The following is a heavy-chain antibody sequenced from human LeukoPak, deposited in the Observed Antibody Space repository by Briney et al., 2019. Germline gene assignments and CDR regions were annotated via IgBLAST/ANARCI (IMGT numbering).Heavy chain of an antibody. Sequence: ASVKVSCKASGYTFTSYAMNWVRQAPGQGLEWMGWINTNTGNPTYAQGFTGRFVFSLDTSVSTAYLQISSLKAEDTAVYYCARGSSDGAFWSGYLYYFDYWGQGTLVTVSS. J-gene: IGHJ4*02. D-gene: IGHD3-3*01. CDR3: ARGSSDGAFWSGYLYYFDY. CDR2: INTNTGNP. V-gene: IGHV7-4-1*02. CDR1: GYTFTSYA.